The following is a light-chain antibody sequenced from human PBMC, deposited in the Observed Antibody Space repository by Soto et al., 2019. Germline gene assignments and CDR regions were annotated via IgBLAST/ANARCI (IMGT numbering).Light chain of an antibody. CDR2: DVI. CDR1: SSDVGGYNY. CDR3: SSYTSSSTHVV. J-gene: IGLJ2*01. Sequence: QSALTQPASVSGSPGQSITISCTGTSSDVGGYNYVSWYQQHPGKAPKLMIYDVINQPLGVSNRFSGSKSGNTASLTISGIQAEDEAEYSCSSYTSSSTHVVFGGGTKLTVL. V-gene: IGLV2-14*01.